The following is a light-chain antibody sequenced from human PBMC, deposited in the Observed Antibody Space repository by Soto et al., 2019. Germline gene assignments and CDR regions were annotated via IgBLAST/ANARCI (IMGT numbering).Light chain of an antibody. J-gene: IGKJ4*01. CDR3: QQYNTYPLT. Sequence: DIQMTQSPSTLSASVGASVTITCRASQSISPWLAWYQQKPGKAPTLLIYKASSLEGGVPSRFSGSGSGTDFNITISSLQPDDFATYYCQQYNTYPLTFGGGTPVEIK. CDR2: KAS. CDR1: QSISPW. V-gene: IGKV1-5*03.